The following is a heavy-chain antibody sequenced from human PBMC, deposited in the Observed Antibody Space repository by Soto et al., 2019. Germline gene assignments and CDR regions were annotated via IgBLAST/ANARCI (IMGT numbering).Heavy chain of an antibody. J-gene: IGHJ4*02. CDR3: ARDLGGDYYDTGNY. V-gene: IGHV1-69*13. D-gene: IGHD3-22*01. Sequence: ASVKVSCKASGGTFSSYAISWVRQAPGQGLEWMGGIIPIFGTANYAQKFQGRVTITADESTSTAYMELSSLRSEDTAVYYCARDLGGDYYDTGNYWGQGTLVTVSS. CDR1: GGTFSSYA. CDR2: IIPIFGTA.